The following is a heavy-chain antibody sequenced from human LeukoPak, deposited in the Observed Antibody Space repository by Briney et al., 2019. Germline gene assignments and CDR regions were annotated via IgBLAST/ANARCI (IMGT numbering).Heavy chain of an antibody. V-gene: IGHV3-23*01. J-gene: IGHJ4*02. Sequence: GGSLRLSCAVSGFTFTSYAISWVRQAPGKGLEWVSAISGSGGSTYYADSVKGRFTISRDNSKNTLYLQMNSLRAEDTAVYYCAKDPRVETFDYWGQGTLVTVSS. CDR1: GFTFTSYA. CDR2: ISGSGGST. CDR3: AKDPRVETFDY.